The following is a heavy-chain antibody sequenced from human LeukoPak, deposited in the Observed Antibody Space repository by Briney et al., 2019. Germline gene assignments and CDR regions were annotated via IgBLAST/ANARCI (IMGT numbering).Heavy chain of an antibody. CDR1: GGSSSAYW. Sequence: PSETLSLTCAVYGGSSSAYWWSWFRQPPGKGLEWFGEINPSGTTNYNPSLKGRVTISLDTSKNHFSLNLSSVTAADTAVYYCARPRKHDYYDMDVWGKGTTVTVSS. J-gene: IGHJ6*03. CDR2: INPSGTT. CDR3: ARPRKHDYYDMDV. V-gene: IGHV4-34*01.